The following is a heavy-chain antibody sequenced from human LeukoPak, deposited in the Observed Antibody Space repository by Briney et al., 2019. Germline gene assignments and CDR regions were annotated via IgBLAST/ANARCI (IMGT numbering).Heavy chain of an antibody. V-gene: IGHV4-34*01. D-gene: IGHD3-16*01. Sequence: SETLSLTCTVSGGSISSYYWSWIRQPPGKGLEWIGEINHSGSTNYNPSLKSRVTISVDTSKNQFSLKLSSVTAADTAVYYCASLIPPDYYFDYWGQGTLVTVSS. J-gene: IGHJ4*02. CDR2: INHSGST. CDR1: GGSISSYY. CDR3: ASLIPPDYYFDY.